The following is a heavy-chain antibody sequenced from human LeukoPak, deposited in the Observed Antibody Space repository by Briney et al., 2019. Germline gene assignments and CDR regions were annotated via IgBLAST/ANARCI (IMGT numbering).Heavy chain of an antibody. CDR1: ADSFSGYL. Sequence: SETLSLTCTVSADSFSGYLWAWIRQPPGKGLEWIGYVSDSGSTNYNPSLKSRPSISLDTAKNQFSLKLRSVTAADTAVYYCARSHGLYWGQGTLVTLYS. CDR3: ARSHGLY. V-gene: IGHV4-59*01. CDR2: VSDSGST. J-gene: IGHJ4*02.